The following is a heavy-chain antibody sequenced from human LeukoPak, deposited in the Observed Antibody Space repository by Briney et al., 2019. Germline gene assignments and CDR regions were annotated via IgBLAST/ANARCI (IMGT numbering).Heavy chain of an antibody. D-gene: IGHD5-18*01. CDR2: ISAYNGNT. V-gene: IGHV1-18*01. CDR3: ATGDVRYSYGLGAFDI. Sequence: ASVKVSCKASGYTFTSYGISWVRQAPGQGLEWMGWISAYNGNTNYAQKLQGRVTMTEDTSTDTAYMELSSLRSEDTAVYYCATGDVRYSYGLGAFDIWGQGTMVTVSS. J-gene: IGHJ3*02. CDR1: GYTFTSYG.